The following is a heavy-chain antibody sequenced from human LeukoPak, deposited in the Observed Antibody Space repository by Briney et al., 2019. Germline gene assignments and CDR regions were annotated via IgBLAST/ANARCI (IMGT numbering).Heavy chain of an antibody. CDR1: GFTFSSYS. Sequence: PGGSLRLSCAASGFTFSSYSMNWVRQAPGKGLEWVSYISSSSSTIYYADSVKGRFTISRDNAKNSLYLQMNSLRAEDTAVYYCARVGQNWGGEHHNAFDIWGQGTMVTVSS. V-gene: IGHV3-48*01. CDR3: ARVGQNWGGEHHNAFDI. J-gene: IGHJ3*02. CDR2: ISSSSSTI. D-gene: IGHD7-27*01.